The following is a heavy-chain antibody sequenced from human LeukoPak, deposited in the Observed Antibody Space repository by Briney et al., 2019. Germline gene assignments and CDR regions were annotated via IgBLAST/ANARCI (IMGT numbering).Heavy chain of an antibody. J-gene: IGHJ6*02. CDR1: GFTFTSSA. CDR2: IVVGSGNT. CDR3: AALGDPSYYYYYGMDV. V-gene: IGHV1-58*01. D-gene: IGHD3-16*01. Sequence: ASVKVSCKASGFTFTSSAVQWVRQARGQRLEWIGWIVVGSGNTNYAQKFQERVTITRDMSTSTAYMELSSLRSEDTAVYYCAALGDPSYYYYYGMDVWGQGTTVTVSS.